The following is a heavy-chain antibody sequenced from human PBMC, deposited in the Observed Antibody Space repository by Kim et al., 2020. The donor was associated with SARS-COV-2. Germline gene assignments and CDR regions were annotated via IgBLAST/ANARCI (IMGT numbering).Heavy chain of an antibody. V-gene: IGHV5-51*01. J-gene: IGHJ3*02. D-gene: IGHD3-9*01. Sequence: GESLKISCKGSGYSFTSYWIGWVRQMPGKGLEWMGIIYPGDSDTRYSPSFQGQVTISADKSISTAYLQWSSLKASDTAMYYCAVHVLRYFDSTYDAFDIWGQGTMVTVSS. CDR1: GYSFTSYW. CDR3: AVHVLRYFDSTYDAFDI. CDR2: IYPGDSDT.